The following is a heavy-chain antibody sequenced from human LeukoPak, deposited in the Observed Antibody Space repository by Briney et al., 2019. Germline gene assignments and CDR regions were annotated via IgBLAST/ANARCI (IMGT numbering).Heavy chain of an antibody. D-gene: IGHD3-22*01. Sequence: PGGSLRLSCAASGFTFTNAWMNWVRQAPGKGLEWVSSISSSSSYIYYADSVKGRFTISRDNAKNSLYLQMNSLRAEDTAVYYCARDLNWRDIDYYDSSGYLVDGGFDYWGQGTLVTVSS. J-gene: IGHJ4*02. CDR1: GFTFTNAW. V-gene: IGHV3-21*01. CDR2: ISSSSSYI. CDR3: ARDLNWRDIDYYDSSGYLVDGGFDY.